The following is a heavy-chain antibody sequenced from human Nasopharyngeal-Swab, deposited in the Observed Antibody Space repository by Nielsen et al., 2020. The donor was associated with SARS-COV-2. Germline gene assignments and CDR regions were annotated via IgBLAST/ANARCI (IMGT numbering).Heavy chain of an antibody. D-gene: IGHD3-3*01. J-gene: IGHJ6*02. CDR1: GSTFSDYY. V-gene: IGHV3-11*01. Sequence: GESLKISCAASGSTFSDYYMSWIRQAPGKGLEWVSYISSSGSTIYYADSVKGRFTISRDNAKNSLYLQMNSLRAVDTAVYYCAPFWSGYYDYYYGMDVWGQGTTVTVSS. CDR3: APFWSGYYDYYYGMDV. CDR2: ISSSGSTI.